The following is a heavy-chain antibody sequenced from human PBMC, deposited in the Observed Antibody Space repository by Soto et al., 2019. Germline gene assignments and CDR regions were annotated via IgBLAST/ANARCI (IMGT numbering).Heavy chain of an antibody. J-gene: IGHJ4*02. D-gene: IGHD2-8*02. CDR2: INHSGST. Sequence: SETLSLTCAVYGGSFSGYYWTWIRQPPGTGLEWIGEINHSGSTNYNPSLKRRVTISVDTSKNQFSLKLTSVAAADTAVYYCARDKITGLFDYWGQGTLVTVSS. CDR3: ARDKITGLFDY. V-gene: IGHV4-34*01. CDR1: GGSFSGYY.